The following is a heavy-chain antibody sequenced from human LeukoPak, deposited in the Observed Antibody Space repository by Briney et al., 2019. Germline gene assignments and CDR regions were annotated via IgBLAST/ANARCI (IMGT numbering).Heavy chain of an antibody. CDR1: GYTFTSYY. V-gene: IGHV1-46*01. CDR3: ARDEGCSSTSCLFDY. J-gene: IGHJ4*02. D-gene: IGHD2-2*01. CDR2: INPSGGST. Sequence: ASVKVSCKASGYTFTSYYMHWVRQAPGQGLEWMGIINPSGGSTNYAQKFQGGVTMTRDMSTSTVYMELSSLRSEDTAVYYCARDEGCSSTSCLFDYWGQGTLVTVSS.